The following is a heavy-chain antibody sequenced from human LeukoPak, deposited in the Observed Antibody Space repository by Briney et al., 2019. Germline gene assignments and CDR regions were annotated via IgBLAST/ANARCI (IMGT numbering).Heavy chain of an antibody. D-gene: IGHD6-13*01. CDR3: AKARIAAAGVFDY. CDR2: ISSSSSYI. V-gene: IGHV3-21*04. CDR1: GFTFSSYS. J-gene: IGHJ4*02. Sequence: PGGSLRLSCAASGFTFSSYSMNWVRQAPGKGLEWVSSISSSSSYIYYADSVKGRFTISRDNAKNSLYLQMNSLRAEDTALYYCAKARIAAAGVFDYWGQGTLVTVSS.